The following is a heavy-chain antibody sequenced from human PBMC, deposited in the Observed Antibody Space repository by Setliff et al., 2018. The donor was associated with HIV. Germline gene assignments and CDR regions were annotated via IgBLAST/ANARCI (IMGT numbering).Heavy chain of an antibody. J-gene: IGHJ4*02. CDR3: ESEHCSGGEFEY. Sequence: SETLSLTCAVYGGSFNDYYWTWIRQPPGKGLEWIGEIDHCGSTKYHASLKSRVTISIDTSRNQFSLKLGSVTAADTAMYYCESEHCSGGEFEYWGQGTMVTVSS. CDR1: GGSFNDYY. D-gene: IGHD2-15*01. V-gene: IGHV4-34*01. CDR2: IDHCGST.